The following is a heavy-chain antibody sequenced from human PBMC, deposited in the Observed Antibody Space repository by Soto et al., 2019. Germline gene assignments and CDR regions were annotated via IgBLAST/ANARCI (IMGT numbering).Heavy chain of an antibody. Sequence: EVSLRRSWAASGCTFSSNAMSWVRLLPENGLGWGSAISGNGSTFYADSVKGRFTISRDNSKNTLYLQMNSLRAEDTAVYYCAKEKDYDYVWGSYRYTSDYWGRGTLVTVSS. D-gene: IGHD3-16*02. CDR1: GCTFSSNA. CDR3: AKEKDYDYVWGSYRYTSDY. V-gene: IGHV3-23*01. J-gene: IGHJ4*02. CDR2: ISGNGST.